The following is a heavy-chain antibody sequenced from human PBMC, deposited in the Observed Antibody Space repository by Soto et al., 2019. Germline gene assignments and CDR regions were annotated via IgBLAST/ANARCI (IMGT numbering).Heavy chain of an antibody. V-gene: IGHV1-18*01. CDR3: ARPSGYGHGWGDLGYDPFDI. Sequence: ASVKVSWKASGYTFSSFGISWVRQAPGQGPEWVGWINPYNGHTDSAQSLQGRVTVSTDTSTSTAYMELRSLRADDTAVYYCARPSGYGHGWGDLGYDPFDIWGQGTMVTVSS. D-gene: IGHD5-18*01. CDR2: INPYNGHT. J-gene: IGHJ3*02. CDR1: GYTFSSFG.